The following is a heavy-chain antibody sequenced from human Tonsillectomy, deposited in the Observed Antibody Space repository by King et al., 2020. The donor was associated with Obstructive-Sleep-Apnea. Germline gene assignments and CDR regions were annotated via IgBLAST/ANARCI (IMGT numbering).Heavy chain of an antibody. V-gene: IGHV1-2*02. Sequence: VQLVESGAEVKKPGASVKVSCKASGYTFTGYYIHWVRQAPGQGLEWMGWVNPNSGGTNYAQKFQGRVTMTRDTSISTAYMELSRLRSDDTAVYYCARGGRFDYDILTAYLNYWGQGTLVTVSS. CDR3: ARGGRFDYDILTAYLNY. CDR2: VNPNSGGT. CDR1: GYTFTGYY. D-gene: IGHD3-9*01. J-gene: IGHJ4*02.